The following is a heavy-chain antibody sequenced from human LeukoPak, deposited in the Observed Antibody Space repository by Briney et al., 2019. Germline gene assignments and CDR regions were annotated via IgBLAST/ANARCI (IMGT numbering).Heavy chain of an antibody. CDR3: AKEAIPAAILYYYYMDV. J-gene: IGHJ6*03. Sequence: SGGSLRLSCAASGFSFSTYAMSWVRQAPGKGLEWVSAISGSGGSTYYAVSVKGRFTVSRDNSKNTLYLQMNSLRAEDTAIYYCAKEAIPAAILYYYYMDVWGKGTTVTVSS. CDR1: GFSFSTYA. D-gene: IGHD2-2*01. V-gene: IGHV3-23*01. CDR2: ISGSGGST.